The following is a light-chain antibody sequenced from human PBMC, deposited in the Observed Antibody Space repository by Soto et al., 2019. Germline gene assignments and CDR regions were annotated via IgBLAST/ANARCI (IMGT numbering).Light chain of an antibody. CDR3: QAYDSSLSGWV. J-gene: IGLJ3*02. V-gene: IGLV1-40*01. CDR2: GNS. CDR1: SSKIGAGYD. Sequence: QSVLTQPPSVSGAPGQRVTISCTGSSSKIGAGYDVHWYQQLPGTAPKLLFYGNSNRPSGVPDRFSGSKTGTSASLAITGLQAEDEADYYCQAYDSSLSGWVFGGGTKLTVL.